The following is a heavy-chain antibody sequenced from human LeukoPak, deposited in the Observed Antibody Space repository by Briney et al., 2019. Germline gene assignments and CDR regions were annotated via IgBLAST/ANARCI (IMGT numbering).Heavy chain of an antibody. D-gene: IGHD3-22*01. CDR1: GGSISSGSSF. CDR3: AREVASSGYYFDY. Sequence: SETLSLTCTVSGGSISSGSSFWSWIRQPAGKGLEWIGRIYTSGSTNYNPSLKSRVTISVDTSKNQFSLKLSSVTATDTAVYYCAREVASSGYYFDYWGQGTLVTVSS. J-gene: IGHJ4*02. V-gene: IGHV4-61*02. CDR2: IYTSGST.